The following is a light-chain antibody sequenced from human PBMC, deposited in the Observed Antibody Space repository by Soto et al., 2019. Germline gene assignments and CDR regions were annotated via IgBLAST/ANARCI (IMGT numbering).Light chain of an antibody. CDR3: QHYDGSPRT. CDR2: GIF. J-gene: IGKJ2*01. CDR1: QSVKNDY. Sequence: TQFPATVSLSPGESTTLYFRTGQSVKNDYLAWYQQKPGQAPRLLVYGIFNRATGVPARFSGSGSGTDFTLTISGLEPEDCAVYYCQHYDGSPRTFGQGTKVDIK. V-gene: IGKV3-20*01.